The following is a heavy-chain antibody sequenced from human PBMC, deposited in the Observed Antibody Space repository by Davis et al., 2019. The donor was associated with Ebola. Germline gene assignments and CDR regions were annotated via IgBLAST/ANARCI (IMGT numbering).Heavy chain of an antibody. CDR1: GFSFSIYT. CDR2: ISSSSSSI. D-gene: IGHD3-22*01. Sequence: PGGSLRLSCAASGFSFSIYTMNWVRQAPGKGLEWVSHISSSSSSIYYADSVKGRFTISRDNGKNSLYLQMNSLRDEDTAVYYCARDTYFYDSSGYGVDAFDVWGQGTMVTVSS. J-gene: IGHJ3*01. CDR3: ARDTYFYDSSGYGVDAFDV. V-gene: IGHV3-48*02.